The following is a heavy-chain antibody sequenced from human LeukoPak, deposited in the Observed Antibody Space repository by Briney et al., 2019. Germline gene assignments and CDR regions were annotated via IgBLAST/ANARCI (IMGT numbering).Heavy chain of an antibody. CDR3: ARVVGLTGYSSSWYSGYYYYMDV. CDR2: IIPIFGTT. CDR1: GGTFSSYA. D-gene: IGHD6-13*01. Sequence: GASVKVSCKASGGTFSSYAISWVRQAPGQGVEWMGGIIPIFGTTNYAQKFQDRVTITADKSTSTAYMELSSLRSEDTAVYYCARVVGLTGYSSSWYSGYYYYMDVWGKGTTVTVSS. V-gene: IGHV1-69*06. J-gene: IGHJ6*03.